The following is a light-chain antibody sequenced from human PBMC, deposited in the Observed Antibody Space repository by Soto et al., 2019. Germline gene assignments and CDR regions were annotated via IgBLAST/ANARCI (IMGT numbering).Light chain of an antibody. CDR1: SSDVGGYNY. V-gene: IGLV2-14*01. CDR3: SSYTSSNTYV. CDR2: EVS. J-gene: IGLJ1*01. Sequence: QSALTQPASVSGSPGQSITISCTGTSSDVGGYNYVSWYQQHPGKAPKLMIYEVSNRPSGISNRFSGSKSGNTASLTISGLQAEDEADYHCSSYTSSNTYVFGTGTKLTVL.